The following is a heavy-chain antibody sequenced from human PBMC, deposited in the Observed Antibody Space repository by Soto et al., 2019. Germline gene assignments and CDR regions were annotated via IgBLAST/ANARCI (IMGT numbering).Heavy chain of an antibody. V-gene: IGHV1-46*03. CDR2: INPSGGST. J-gene: IGHJ4*02. CDR3: ARAAGMYYYGSGSYSD. Sequence: QVQLVQSGAEVKKPGASVKVSCKASGYTFTSYYMHWVRQAPGQGLEWMGIINPSGGSTSYAQKFHGRVTMTRDTSTSTVYMELSSLRSEDTAVYYCARAAGMYYYGSGSYSDWGQGTLVTVSS. D-gene: IGHD3-10*01. CDR1: GYTFTSYY.